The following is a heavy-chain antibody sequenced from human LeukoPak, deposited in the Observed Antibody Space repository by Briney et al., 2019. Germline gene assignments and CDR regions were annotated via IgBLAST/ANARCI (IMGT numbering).Heavy chain of an antibody. CDR3: ASTPPGYSSGWWV. J-gene: IGHJ4*02. CDR2: INHSGST. CDR1: GGSFSGYY. D-gene: IGHD6-19*01. V-gene: IGHV4-34*01. Sequence: SETLSLTCAVYGGSFSGYYWSWIRQPPGKGLEWIGEINHSGSTNYNPSLKSRVTISVDTSKNQFSLKLSSVTAADTAVYYCASTPPGYSSGWWVWGQGTLVTVSS.